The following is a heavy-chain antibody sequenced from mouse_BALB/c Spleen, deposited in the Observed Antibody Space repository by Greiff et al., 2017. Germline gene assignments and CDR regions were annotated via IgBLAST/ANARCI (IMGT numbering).Heavy chain of an antibody. Sequence: EVQRVESGGGLVKPGGSLKLSCAASGFTFSSYAMSWVRQTPEKRLEWVASISSGGSTYYPDSVKGRFTISRYNARNILYLQMRSLRSEDTAMYYCARGTSIYYYGSSSAWFAYWGQGTLVTVSA. D-gene: IGHD1-1*01. V-gene: IGHV5-6-5*01. J-gene: IGHJ3*01. CDR1: GFTFSSYA. CDR3: ARGTSIYYYGSSSAWFAY. CDR2: ISSGGST.